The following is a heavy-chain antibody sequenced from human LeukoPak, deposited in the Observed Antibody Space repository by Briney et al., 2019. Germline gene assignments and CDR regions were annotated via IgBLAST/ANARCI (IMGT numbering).Heavy chain of an antibody. CDR1: GDSLSRHDLT. Sequence: SQTLSLTCAISGDSLSRHDLTCGSVRHSPSRGLEWLGRTFYRSKWYNDYAVSVKSRITVSPDTSKNQFSLHLNSVTPEDTAVYYCVRSYDWVFDYWGQGTRVTVSS. V-gene: IGHV6-1*01. CDR2: TFYRSKWYN. CDR3: VRSYDWVFDY. J-gene: IGHJ4*02. D-gene: IGHD1-1*01.